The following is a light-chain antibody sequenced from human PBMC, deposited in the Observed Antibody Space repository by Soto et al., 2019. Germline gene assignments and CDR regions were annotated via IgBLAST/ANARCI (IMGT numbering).Light chain of an antibody. CDR3: SSRTTSNPYV. CDR1: SSDIGAYNS. Sequence: QSVLTRPASVSGSPGQSITISCTGTSSDIGAYNSVSWYQQHPGKAPKLMIYEVSNRPSGVSNRFSASKSGNTASLTISGLQAEDDADYYCSSRTTSNPYVFGNGTKLTVL. CDR2: EVS. V-gene: IGLV2-14*01. J-gene: IGLJ1*01.